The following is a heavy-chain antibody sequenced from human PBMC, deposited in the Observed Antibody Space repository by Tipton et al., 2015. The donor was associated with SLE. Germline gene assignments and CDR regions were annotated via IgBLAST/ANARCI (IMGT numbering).Heavy chain of an antibody. J-gene: IGHJ4*02. V-gene: IGHV3-21*01. CDR1: GFTFSSYA. D-gene: IGHD4-17*01. Sequence: QLVQSGGGVVQPGRSLRLSCAASGFTFSSYAMHWVRQAPGKGLEWVPSISSSSSYIYYADSVKGRFTISRDNAKNSLYLQMNSLRAEDTAVYYCARDLGPGDYLFDYWGQGTLVTVSS. CDR3: ARDLGPGDYLFDY. CDR2: ISSSSSYI.